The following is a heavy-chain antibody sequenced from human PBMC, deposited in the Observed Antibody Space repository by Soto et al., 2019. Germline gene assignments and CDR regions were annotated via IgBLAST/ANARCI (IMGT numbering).Heavy chain of an antibody. CDR2: ISGSGGST. CDR1: GFTFSSYA. D-gene: IGHD3-16*01. V-gene: IGHV3-23*01. J-gene: IGHJ6*02. Sequence: PGGSLRLSCAASGFTFSSYAVSWVRQAPGKGLEWVSAISGSGGSTYYADSVKGRFTISRDNSKNTLYLQMNSLRAEDTAVYYCAKDGGRWPNYYYYGMDVWGQGTTVTVSS. CDR3: AKDGGRWPNYYYYGMDV.